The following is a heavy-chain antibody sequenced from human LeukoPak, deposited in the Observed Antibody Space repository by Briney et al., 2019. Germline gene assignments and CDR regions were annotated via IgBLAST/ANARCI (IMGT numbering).Heavy chain of an antibody. CDR2: INHSGST. D-gene: IGHD3-10*01. CDR3: ARDRNYYGSGSRPYYFDY. Sequence: PSETLSLTCAVYGGSFSGYYWSWIRQPPGKGLEWIGEINHSGSTNYNPSLKSRVTISVDTSKNQFSLKLSSVTAADTAVYYCARDRNYYGSGSRPYYFDYWGQGTLVTVSS. J-gene: IGHJ4*02. V-gene: IGHV4-34*01. CDR1: GGSFSGYY.